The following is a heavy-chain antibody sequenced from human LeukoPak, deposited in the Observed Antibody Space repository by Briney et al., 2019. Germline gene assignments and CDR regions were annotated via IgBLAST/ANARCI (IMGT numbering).Heavy chain of an antibody. CDR2: ITDSGDGT. Sequence: GGSLRLSCAASGFTFSSSAMSWVRQAPGKGLEWVSSITDSGDGTYYADSVKGRFTISRDDSKNTLYLQMNSLRAEDTAIYYCAKDSPVATRWGQGTLVTVSS. CDR1: GFTFSSSA. V-gene: IGHV3-23*01. J-gene: IGHJ4*02. CDR3: AKDSPVATR. D-gene: IGHD2-15*01.